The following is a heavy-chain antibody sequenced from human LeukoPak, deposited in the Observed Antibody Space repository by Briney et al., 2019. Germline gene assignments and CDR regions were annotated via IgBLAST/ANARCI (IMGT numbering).Heavy chain of an antibody. CDR2: ISSSSSYT. CDR1: GFTFSDYY. J-gene: IGHJ5*02. Sequence: PGGSLRLSCAASGFTFSDYYMSWIRQAPGKGLEWVSYISSSSSYTNYADSVKGRFTISRDNAKNSLYLQMNSLRDEDTAVYYCARPRGAAAGTFGFDPWGQGTLVTVSS. D-gene: IGHD6-13*01. CDR3: ARPRGAAAGTFGFDP. V-gene: IGHV3-11*06.